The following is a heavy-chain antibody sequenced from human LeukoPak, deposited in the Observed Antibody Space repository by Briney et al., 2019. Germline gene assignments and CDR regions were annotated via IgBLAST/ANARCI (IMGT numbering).Heavy chain of an antibody. CDR2: IYTNGST. J-gene: IGHJ4*02. CDR1: GGSISSYY. D-gene: IGHD6-6*01. V-gene: IGHV4-4*07. CDR3: ARESYSSSYLFDF. Sequence: SETLSLTCTVSGGSISSYYWSWIRQPAGKGLEWIGRIYTNGSTNYNPSLKSRVTMSLDTSKNQISLKVISVTGADTAVYYCARESYSSSYLFDFWGQGTLVTVSS.